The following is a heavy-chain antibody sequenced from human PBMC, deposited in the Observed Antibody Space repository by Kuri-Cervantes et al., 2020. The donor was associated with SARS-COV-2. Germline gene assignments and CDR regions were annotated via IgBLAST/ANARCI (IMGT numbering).Heavy chain of an antibody. J-gene: IGHJ4*02. V-gene: IGHV3-33*08. CDR2: IWNDGSNK. Sequence: LSLTCAASGFTFSTYDMYWVRQAPGKGLEWVAFIWNDGSNKYYADSVKGRFTITRDNSKNTLYLQMDSLGGDDTAVYYCARDVGDSGSDYWGQGTLVTVSS. D-gene: IGHD3-10*01. CDR1: GFTFSTYD. CDR3: ARDVGDSGSDY.